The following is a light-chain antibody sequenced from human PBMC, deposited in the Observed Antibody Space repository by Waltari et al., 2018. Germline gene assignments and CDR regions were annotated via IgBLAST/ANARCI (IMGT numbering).Light chain of an antibody. CDR1: ALSKQL. J-gene: IGLJ3*02. Sequence: SYELTQPHSVSVSPGQTARITCSGDALSKQLAYWYQQRPGQAPVVIIYKDTVSPSAFPERFSGSSALTTVTLTISGVEAEDDADYYCQSADGSGTSLVFGGGTKLTVL. CDR2: KDT. V-gene: IGLV3-25*03. CDR3: QSADGSGTSLV.